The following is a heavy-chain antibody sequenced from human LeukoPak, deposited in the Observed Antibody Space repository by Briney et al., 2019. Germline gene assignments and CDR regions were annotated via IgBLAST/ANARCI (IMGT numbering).Heavy chain of an antibody. CDR3: AREGSSWYWNWFDP. CDR1: GFTFSSYS. J-gene: IGHJ5*02. D-gene: IGHD6-13*01. V-gene: IGHV3-21*01. CDR2: ISSSSSYI. Sequence: PGGSLRLSCAASGFTFSSYSMNWVRQAPGKGLEWVSSISSSSSYIYYADSVKGRFTISRDNAKNSLYLQMNSLRAEDTAVYYCAREGSSWYWNWFDPWGQGTLVTVSS.